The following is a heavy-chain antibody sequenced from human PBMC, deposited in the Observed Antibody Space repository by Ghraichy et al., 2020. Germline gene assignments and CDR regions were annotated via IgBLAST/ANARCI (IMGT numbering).Heavy chain of an antibody. Sequence: ALRLSCAASGFTFGSYAMHWVRQAPGKGLEWVAVIWHDGTNKNYVESVKGRFTISRDNSKNALYLQMNSLRAEDTAVYYCASGDSSGSYFDYYYYGMDVWGQGTTVTVSS. J-gene: IGHJ6*02. CDR1: GFTFGSYA. V-gene: IGHV3-33*01. D-gene: IGHD1-26*01. CDR3: ASGDSSGSYFDYYYYGMDV. CDR2: IWHDGTNK.